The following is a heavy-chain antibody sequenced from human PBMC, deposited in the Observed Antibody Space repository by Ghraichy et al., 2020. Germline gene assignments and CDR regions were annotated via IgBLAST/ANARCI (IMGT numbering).Heavy chain of an antibody. V-gene: IGHV3-23*01. D-gene: IGHD3-22*01. CDR1: GFTFSSYD. CDR3: AKVITFYYFDY. CDR2: ISGSGGST. Sequence: GGSLRLSCAASGFTFSSYDMSWVRQAPGKGLEWVSAISGSGGSTYYADSVKGRFTISRDNSKNTLYLQMNTLRAEDTAVYYCAKVITFYYFDYWGQGTLVTVSS. J-gene: IGHJ4*02.